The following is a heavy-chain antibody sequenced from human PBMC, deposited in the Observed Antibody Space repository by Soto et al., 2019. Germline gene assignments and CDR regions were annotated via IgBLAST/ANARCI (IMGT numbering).Heavy chain of an antibody. CDR3: ASGHCSSTSCHPFDY. J-gene: IGHJ4*02. D-gene: IGHD2-2*01. Sequence: QVQLVQSGAEVKKPGSSVKVSCKASGGTFSSYTISWVRQAPGQGLEWMGRIIPILGIANYAQKFQGRVTIXXAXAMXTAYMELSSLRSEDTAGYYCASGHCSSTSCHPFDYWGQGTLVTVSS. V-gene: IGHV1-69*02. CDR2: IIPILGIA. CDR1: GGTFSSYT.